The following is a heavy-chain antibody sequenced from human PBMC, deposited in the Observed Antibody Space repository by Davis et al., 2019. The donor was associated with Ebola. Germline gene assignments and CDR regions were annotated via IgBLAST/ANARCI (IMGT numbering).Heavy chain of an antibody. D-gene: IGHD3-3*01. CDR1: GYTFTSYA. CDR2: INAGNGNT. J-gene: IGHJ4*02. CDR3: ARAGYDFWSGYSDY. Sequence: ASVKVSCTASGYTFTSYAMHWVRQAPGQRLEWMGWINAGNGNTKYSQKFQGRVTITRDTSASTAYMELSSLRSEDTAVYYCARAGYDFWSGYSDYWGQGTLVTVSS. V-gene: IGHV1-3*01.